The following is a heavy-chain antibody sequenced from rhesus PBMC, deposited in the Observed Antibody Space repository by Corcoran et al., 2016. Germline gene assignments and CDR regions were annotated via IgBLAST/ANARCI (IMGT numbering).Heavy chain of an antibody. CDR3: ARDWGAYCSGTYCPSNGLDS. D-gene: IGHD2-15*01. CDR1: GGSISSNY. J-gene: IGHJ6*01. CDR2: IAGSGGTT. V-gene: IGHV4-173*01. Sequence: QMQLQESGPGLVKPSATLSLTCPASGGSISSNYWIRIRPTPRTGLEWIGRIAGSGGTTDYNPSLRSRFTISSYTAKNQFSLKRSSVTAADTAVYYWARDWGAYCSGTYCPSNGLDSWGQGVVVTVSS.